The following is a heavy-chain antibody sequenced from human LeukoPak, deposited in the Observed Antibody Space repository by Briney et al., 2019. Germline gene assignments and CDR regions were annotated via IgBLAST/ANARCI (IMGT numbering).Heavy chain of an antibody. V-gene: IGHV3-23*01. CDR1: GFTFSSYA. CDR2: ISGSGGST. D-gene: IGHD5-18*01. J-gene: IGHJ4*02. CDR3: AKPKVQLWFNPGYFDY. Sequence: PGGSLRPSCAASGFTFSSYAMSWVRQAPGKGLEWVSAISGSGGSTYYADSVKGRFTISRDNSKNTLYLQMNSLRAEDTAVYYCAKPKVQLWFNPGYFDYWGQGTLVTVSS.